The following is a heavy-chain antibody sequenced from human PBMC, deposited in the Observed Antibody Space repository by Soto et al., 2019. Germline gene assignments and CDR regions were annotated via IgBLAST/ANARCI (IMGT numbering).Heavy chain of an antibody. CDR2: ISDDGSSA. D-gene: IGHD3-3*01. J-gene: IGHJ4*01. CDR1: GFTFSKYG. V-gene: IGHV3-30*18. Sequence: GESLKISCAASGFTFSKYGLHRVRQAPGKELEWVAVISDDGSSAYDADSVRGQFTISRENSKNTLYQQVNSLRGEDTVVYHCGKDKWREMEDFDFWSGYYFDYWG. CDR3: GKDKWREMEDFDFWSGYYFDY.